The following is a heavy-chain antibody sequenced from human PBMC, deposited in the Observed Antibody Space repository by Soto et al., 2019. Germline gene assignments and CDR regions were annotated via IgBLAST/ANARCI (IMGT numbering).Heavy chain of an antibody. V-gene: IGHV3-72*01. J-gene: IGHJ3*01. Sequence: EVQVAESGGGLVQPGGSLRLSCAVSGLTFSDYYFDWVRQSPGKGLEWVGRSKNKANGYTMEYAASVKGRFTISRDDSKNSVFLQMSSLRTEDTAVYYCVIVGRTSWGHGTTVTVPS. CDR2: SKNKANGYTM. CDR1: GLTFSDYY. CDR3: VIVGRTS. D-gene: IGHD3-3*01.